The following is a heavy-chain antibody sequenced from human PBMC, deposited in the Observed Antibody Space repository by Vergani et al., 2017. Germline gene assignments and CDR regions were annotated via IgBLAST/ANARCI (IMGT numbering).Heavy chain of an antibody. CDR2: IYHSGST. Sequence: QLQLQESGSGLVKPSQTLSLTCAVSGGSISSGGYSWSWIRQPPGKGLEWIGYIYHSGSTYYNPSLKSRVTISVDRSKNQFSLKLSSVTAADTAVYYCARGRVFGVVPTTWFDPWGQGTLVTVSS. CDR3: ARGRVFGVVPTTWFDP. D-gene: IGHD3-3*01. J-gene: IGHJ5*02. CDR1: GGSISSGGYS. V-gene: IGHV4-30-2*01.